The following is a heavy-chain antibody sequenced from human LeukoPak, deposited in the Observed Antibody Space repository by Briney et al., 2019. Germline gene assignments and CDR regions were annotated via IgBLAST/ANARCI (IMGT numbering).Heavy chain of an antibody. Sequence: GGSLRLSCAASGFPFSSYGMHWVRQAPGKGLEWVAVISYDGSNQYYADSVKGRFTISRDDSKNTLYLQMNSLRAEDTAVYYCAKPPRGWYYFDYWGQGTLVTVSS. V-gene: IGHV3-30*18. D-gene: IGHD6-19*01. CDR1: GFPFSSYG. J-gene: IGHJ4*02. CDR2: ISYDGSNQ. CDR3: AKPPRGWYYFDY.